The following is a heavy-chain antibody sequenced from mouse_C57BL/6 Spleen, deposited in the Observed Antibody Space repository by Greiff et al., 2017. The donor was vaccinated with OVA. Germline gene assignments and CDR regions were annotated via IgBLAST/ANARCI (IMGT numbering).Heavy chain of an antibody. CDR3: ARRYDYAYYAMDY. J-gene: IGHJ4*01. D-gene: IGHD2-4*01. V-gene: IGHV5-17*01. CDR2: ISSSSSTI. Sequence: EVKLMESGGGLVKPGGSLKLSCAASGFTFSDYGMHWVRQAPEKGLEWVAYISSSSSTIYYADTVKGRFTISRDNAKNTLFLQMTSLRSEDTAMYYCARRYDYAYYAMDYWGQGTSVTVSS. CDR1: GFTFSDYG.